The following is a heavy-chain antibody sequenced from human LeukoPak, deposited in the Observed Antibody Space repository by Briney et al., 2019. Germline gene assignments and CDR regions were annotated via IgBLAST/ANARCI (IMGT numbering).Heavy chain of an antibody. CDR3: TTGGGRWAHGIFDY. V-gene: IGHV3-15*01. D-gene: IGHD4-23*01. CDR1: GFTFSNAL. CDR2: IKSKTDGGTT. J-gene: IGHJ4*02. Sequence: GGSLRLSCAASGFTFSNALMSWVRQAPGKGREWVGRIKSKTDGGTTYYAAPVKGTFTISRDDSKNTLYLDMKSLKTEDTAVYSCTTGGGRWAHGIFDYWGEGTLVTVSS.